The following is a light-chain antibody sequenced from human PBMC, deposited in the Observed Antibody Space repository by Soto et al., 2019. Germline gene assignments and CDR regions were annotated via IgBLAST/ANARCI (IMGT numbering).Light chain of an antibody. CDR3: QHYGTSLFT. Sequence: DIQMTQSPSTLSASVGDRVTITCRASQSISSWLAWYQQKPGKAPKLLIYKASSLQSGVPSRFSGSGSGTEFTLTISSLQPEDFAVYYCQHYGTSLFTFGPGTKLDI. CDR2: KAS. J-gene: IGKJ3*01. V-gene: IGKV1-5*03. CDR1: QSISSW.